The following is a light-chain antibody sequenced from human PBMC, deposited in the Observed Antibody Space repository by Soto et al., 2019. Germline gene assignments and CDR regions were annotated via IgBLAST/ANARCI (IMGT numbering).Light chain of an antibody. V-gene: IGLV2-14*03. CDR2: DVS. J-gene: IGLJ1*01. CDR1: SSDVGGFDH. Sequence: QSALTQPASVSGSPGQSITISCTGASSDVGGFDHVSWYQQHPGKVPRLLIYDVSSRPSGVSDRFSGSESGNTASLTISGLQAEDEADYYCNSFTTTNTYVFGTGTKVTVL. CDR3: NSFTTTNTYV.